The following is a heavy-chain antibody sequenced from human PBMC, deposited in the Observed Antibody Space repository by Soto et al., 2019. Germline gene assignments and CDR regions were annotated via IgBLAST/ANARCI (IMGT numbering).Heavy chain of an antibody. J-gene: IGHJ5*02. V-gene: IGHV4-34*01. CDR1: RGSFSGYY. Sequence: PSETLALTCAVYRGSFSGYYCSWSRQPPGKGLEWIGEINHSGSTNYNPSLKSRVTISVDTSKNQFSLKLSSVTAADTAVYYCATNVDTAMVRNWFAPWGQGTLVTVSS. CDR3: ATNVDTAMVRNWFAP. CDR2: INHSGST. D-gene: IGHD5-18*01.